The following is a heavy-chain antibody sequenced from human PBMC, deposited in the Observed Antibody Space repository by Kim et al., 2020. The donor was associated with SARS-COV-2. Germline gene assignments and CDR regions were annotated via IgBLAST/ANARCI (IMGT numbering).Heavy chain of an antibody. Sequence: GGSLRLSCEVSGFTFSDYYMDWVRQAPGKGLEWVGRTRSKLNSYSTEYAASVKGRFTISRDDSKNSLYLQMNSLKTEDTAVYYCARGFCSGVSCQYAIDFWGQGTMVTVSS. V-gene: IGHV3-72*01. CDR3: ARGFCSGVSCQYAIDF. J-gene: IGHJ3*01. CDR1: GFTFSDYY. D-gene: IGHD2-15*01. CDR2: TRSKLNSYST.